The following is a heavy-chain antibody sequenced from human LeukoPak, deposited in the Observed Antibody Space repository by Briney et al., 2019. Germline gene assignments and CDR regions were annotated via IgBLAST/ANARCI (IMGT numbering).Heavy chain of an antibody. CDR1: GGTFSSYA. V-gene: IGHV1-69*13. J-gene: IGHJ1*01. CDR2: IIPIFGTA. CDR3: ARLQPDRTTVNFQP. D-gene: IGHD4-17*01. Sequence: SVKVSFKASGGTFSSYAISWVRQAPGQGLEWMGGIIPIFGTANYAQKFQGRVTITADESTSTAYMELSSLRSEDTAVYYCARLQPDRTTVNFQPWGQGTLATVSS.